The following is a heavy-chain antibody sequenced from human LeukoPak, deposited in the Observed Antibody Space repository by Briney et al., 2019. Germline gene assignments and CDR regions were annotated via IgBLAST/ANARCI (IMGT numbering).Heavy chain of an antibody. CDR1: GYSISSGYY. Sequence: SETLSLTCDVSGYSISSGYYWGWIRQPPGKGLEWIGSIYHSGSTYYNPSLKSRVTISVDTSKNQFSLKLSSVTAVDTAVYYCARNGGSAFDIWGQGTMVAVSS. D-gene: IGHD3-16*01. J-gene: IGHJ3*02. V-gene: IGHV4-38-2*01. CDR2: IYHSGST. CDR3: ARNGGSAFDI.